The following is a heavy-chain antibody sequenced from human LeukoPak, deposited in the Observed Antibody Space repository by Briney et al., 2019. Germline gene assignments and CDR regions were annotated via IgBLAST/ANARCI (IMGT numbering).Heavy chain of an antibody. Sequence: SETLSLTCTVSGGSISSYYWSWIRQPPGKGLEWIGYIYYSGSTNYNPSLKSRVTISVDTSKNRFSLKLSSVTAADTAVYYCARAGEQQLVGWFDPWGQGTLVTVSS. CDR1: GGSISSYY. CDR2: IYYSGST. D-gene: IGHD6-13*01. V-gene: IGHV4-59*01. CDR3: ARAGEQQLVGWFDP. J-gene: IGHJ5*02.